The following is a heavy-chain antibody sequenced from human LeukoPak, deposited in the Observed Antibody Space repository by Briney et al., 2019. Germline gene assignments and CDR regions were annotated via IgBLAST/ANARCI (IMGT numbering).Heavy chain of an antibody. CDR1: GFTFSSYW. V-gene: IGHV3-74*01. CDR3: ARENGYNYDYNAFDI. D-gene: IGHD5-12*01. J-gene: IGHJ3*02. Sequence: GGSLRLSCAASGFTFSSYWMHWVRQAPGKGLVWVSRINSDGSSTSYADSVKGRFTISRDNAKNTLYLQMNSLRAEDTAVYYCARENGYNYDYNAFDIWGQGTMATVSS. CDR2: INSDGSST.